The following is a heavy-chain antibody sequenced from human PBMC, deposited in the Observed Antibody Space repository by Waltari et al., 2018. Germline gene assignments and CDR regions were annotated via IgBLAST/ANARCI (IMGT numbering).Heavy chain of an antibody. CDR2: IYYSGST. J-gene: IGHJ2*01. CDR1: GGSISSYY. Sequence: QVQLQESGPGLVKPSETLSLTCTVSGGSISSYYWSWIRQPPGKGLEWIGYIYYSGSTNYNPSLKSRVTISVDTSKNQFSLKLSSVTAADTAVYYCARGLSNQNERYFDLWGRGTLVTVSS. V-gene: IGHV4-59*12. CDR3: ARGLSNQNERYFDL. D-gene: IGHD4-4*01.